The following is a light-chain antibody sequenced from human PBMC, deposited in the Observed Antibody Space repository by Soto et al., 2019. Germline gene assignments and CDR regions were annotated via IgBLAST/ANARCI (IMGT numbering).Light chain of an antibody. J-gene: IGKJ5*01. CDR1: QSVSRY. Sequence: EIVLTQSPATLSLSPGERATLSCRASQSVSRYLAWYQQKPGQAPRLLIYDASNRATGIPARFSGSGSGTDHTLTISSLEPEDFAIYYCQQRSVWPPITFGQGTRM. V-gene: IGKV3-11*01. CDR3: QQRSVWPPIT. CDR2: DAS.